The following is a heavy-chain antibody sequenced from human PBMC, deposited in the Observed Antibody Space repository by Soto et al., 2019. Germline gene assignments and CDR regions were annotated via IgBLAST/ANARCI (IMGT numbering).Heavy chain of an antibody. CDR2: ISTSGNSA. J-gene: IGHJ4*02. V-gene: IGHV3-23*01. D-gene: IGHD2-2*01. Sequence: EAQLLESGGGLVQPGGSLRLSCVASGFTFSSYAMSWVRQAPGKWLEWVSGISTSGNSAYYADSVKGRLTISRDSSRNTLFLQMNSLRDDDTALYYCAKGVAGSSSPFDFWGQGTLVTVSS. CDR3: AKGVAGSSSPFDF. CDR1: GFTFSSYA.